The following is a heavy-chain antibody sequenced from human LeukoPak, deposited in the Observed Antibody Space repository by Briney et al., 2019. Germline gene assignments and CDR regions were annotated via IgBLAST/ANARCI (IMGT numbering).Heavy chain of an antibody. CDR2: ISSSGSTI. V-gene: IGHV3-48*03. CDR3: ARVQGLDFRWYFDL. J-gene: IGHJ2*01. CDR1: GFTFSSYE. Sequence: PGGSLRLSCAASGFTFSSYEMNWVRQAPGKGLEWVSYISSSGSTIYYADSVKGRFTSSRENAKNSLYLQMNSLRAGDTAVYYCARVQGLDFRWYFDLWGRGTLVTVSS.